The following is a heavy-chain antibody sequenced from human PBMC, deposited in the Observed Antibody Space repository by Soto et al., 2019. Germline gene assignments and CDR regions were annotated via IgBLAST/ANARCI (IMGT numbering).Heavy chain of an antibody. CDR2: ISYDGSNK. V-gene: IGHV3-30-3*01. CDR3: ARAGDSSSSYIGDMFDY. J-gene: IGHJ4*02. Sequence: QVQLVESGGGVVQPGRSLRLSCAASGFTFSSYAMHWVRQAPGKGLEWVAVISYDGSNKYYADSVKGRFTISRDNSKNTLYLQMNRLRAEDTAVYYCARAGDSSSSYIGDMFDYWGQGTLVTVSS. D-gene: IGHD6-13*01. CDR1: GFTFSSYA.